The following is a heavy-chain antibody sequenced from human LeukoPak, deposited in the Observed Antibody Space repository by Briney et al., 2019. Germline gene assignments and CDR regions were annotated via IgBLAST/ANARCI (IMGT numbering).Heavy chain of an antibody. D-gene: IGHD2-2*01. Sequence: PGGSLRLSCAASGFTFSTFAMSWVRQAPGMGLEWVSALSAGVTHYADSVRGRFSIFAADSENTVYLQMNSLRAEDTAVYYCVRVAGHCSRTSCVKSNWFDPWGQGTLVTVSS. CDR2: LSAGVT. J-gene: IGHJ5*02. V-gene: IGHV3-23*01. CDR1: GFTFSTFA. CDR3: VRVAGHCSRTSCVKSNWFDP.